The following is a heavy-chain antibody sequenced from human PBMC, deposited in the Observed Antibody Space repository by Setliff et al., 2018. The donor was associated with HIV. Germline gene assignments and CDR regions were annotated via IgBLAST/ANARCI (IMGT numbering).Heavy chain of an antibody. CDR2: FYYSGST. CDR1: GDSISRSRYY. J-gene: IGHJ3*02. CDR3: ATADFPPPSYIWESYRSGAFDI. D-gene: IGHD3-16*02. Sequence: SETLSLTCVVSGDSISRSRYYWGWIRQPPGKGLEWIGSFYYSGSTSYNPSLKSRVTISLDTSKNQFSLNLSSVTAADTAVYYCATADFPPPSYIWESYRSGAFDIWGQGTMVTVSS. V-gene: IGHV4-39*07.